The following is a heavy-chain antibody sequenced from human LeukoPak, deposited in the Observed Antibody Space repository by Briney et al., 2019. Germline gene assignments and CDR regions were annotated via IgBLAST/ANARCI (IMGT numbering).Heavy chain of an antibody. CDR3: ARHGTSGTNLNWFDP. J-gene: IGHJ5*02. CDR1: GGSIGSSNYY. Sequence: SETLSLTCTVSGGSIGSSNYYWVWIRQPPGKGLEWIGSIYYSGSTYYHPSLESRVTISVDTSKNLFSLKLSSVTAADTAVYYCARHGTSGTNLNWFDPWGQGTLVTVSS. D-gene: IGHD1-1*01. V-gene: IGHV4-39*01. CDR2: IYYSGST.